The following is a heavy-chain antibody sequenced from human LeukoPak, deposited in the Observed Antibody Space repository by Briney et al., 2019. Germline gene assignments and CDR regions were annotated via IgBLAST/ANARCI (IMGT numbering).Heavy chain of an antibody. CDR1: GYTFTSYA. D-gene: IGHD3-22*01. CDR3: ARNYYDSGEATLCY. J-gene: IGHJ4*02. CDR2: INTNTGNP. Sequence: GASVKVSCKASGYTFTSYAMNWVRQAPGQGLEWMGWINTNTGNPMYAQGFTGRFVFSLDTSVSTAYLQISSLKAEDTAVYYCARNYYDSGEATLCYWGQGTLVTVSS. V-gene: IGHV7-4-1*02.